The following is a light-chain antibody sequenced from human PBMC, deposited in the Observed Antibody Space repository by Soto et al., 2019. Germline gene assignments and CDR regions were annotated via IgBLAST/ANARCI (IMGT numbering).Light chain of an antibody. CDR1: ESVGSPN. V-gene: IGKV3-20*01. CDR3: HQFGYSPRT. J-gene: IGKJ1*01. CDR2: ATS. Sequence: EVVLTQSPATLSLSPGEAATLSCRASESVGSPNLAWYQQKPGQAPRLLIFATSRRATDIPGRFSGSGSGTDFTLAIRRLEPEDFAVYYCHQFGYSPRTFGQGTKVDI.